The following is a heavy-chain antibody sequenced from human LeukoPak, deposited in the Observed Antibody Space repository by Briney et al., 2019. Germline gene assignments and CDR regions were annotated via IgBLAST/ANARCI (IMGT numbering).Heavy chain of an antibody. D-gene: IGHD6-13*01. CDR3: AKGNNIAAAVDY. CDR2: ISYDGSNK. CDR1: GFTFSSYG. J-gene: IGHJ4*02. Sequence: GGSLRLSCAASGFTFSSYGMHWVRQAPGKGLEWVAVISYDGSNKYYADSVKGRFTISRDNSKNTLYLQMNSLRAEDTAVYYCAKGNNIAAAVDYWGQGTLVTVSS. V-gene: IGHV3-30*18.